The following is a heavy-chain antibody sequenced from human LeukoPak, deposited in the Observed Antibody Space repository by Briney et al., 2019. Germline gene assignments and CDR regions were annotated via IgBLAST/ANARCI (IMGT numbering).Heavy chain of an antibody. D-gene: IGHD3-3*01. J-gene: IGHJ3*02. CDR2: IYTSGST. Sequence: SETLSLTCTVSGGSISSYYWSWIRQPAGKGLEWIGRIYTSGSTNYNPSLKSRVTMSVDTSKNQFSLKLSSVTAADTAVYYCARDRRADFWSDLRGAFDIWGQGTMVTVSS. CDR3: ARDRRADFWSDLRGAFDI. V-gene: IGHV4-4*07. CDR1: GGSISSYY.